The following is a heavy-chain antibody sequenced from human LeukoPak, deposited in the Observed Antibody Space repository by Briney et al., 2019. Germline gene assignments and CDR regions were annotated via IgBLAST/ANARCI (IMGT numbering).Heavy chain of an antibody. D-gene: IGHD3-10*01. V-gene: IGHV4-59*01. J-gene: IGHJ4*02. CDR3: ARDNGSGSYNY. CDR1: GGSISSYY. CDR2: IYYSGST. Sequence: SETLSLTCTVSGGSISSYYWSWIRQPPGKGLEWIGYIYYSGSTNYNPSLKSRVTISVDTSKNQFSLKLSSVTAADTAVYYCARDNGSGSYNYWVQGTLVTVSS.